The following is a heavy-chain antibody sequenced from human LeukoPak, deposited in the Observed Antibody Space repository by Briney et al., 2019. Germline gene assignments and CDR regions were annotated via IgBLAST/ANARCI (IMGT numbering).Heavy chain of an antibody. D-gene: IGHD3-22*01. V-gene: IGHV4-39*01. J-gene: IGHJ4*02. CDR2: IYYSGST. CDR1: GGSISSNSYY. Sequence: PSETLSLTCTVSGGSISSNSYYWGWIRQPPGKGLERIGSIYYSGSTYYNPSLKSRVTASMDTSKNQFSLKLSSVTAADTAMYYCARGRGRRYYDSSGYYGYWGQGTLVTVSS. CDR3: ARGRGRRYYDSSGYYGY.